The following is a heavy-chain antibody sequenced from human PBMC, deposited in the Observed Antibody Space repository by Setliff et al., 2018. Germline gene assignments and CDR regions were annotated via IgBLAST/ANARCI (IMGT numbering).Heavy chain of an antibody. D-gene: IGHD1-26*01. V-gene: IGHV2-70*01. CDR1: GFSLSTSGIC. Sequence: SGPTLVNPTQTLTLTCTFSGFSLSTSGICVSWIRQPPGKALEWLALIDWDDDKYYTPSLKTRLTISKDTSKNQLALTMTNMDSVDTATYYCARTVRSGSYHYYYMDVWGKGTTVTVSS. J-gene: IGHJ6*03. CDR2: IDWDDDK. CDR3: ARTVRSGSYHYYYMDV.